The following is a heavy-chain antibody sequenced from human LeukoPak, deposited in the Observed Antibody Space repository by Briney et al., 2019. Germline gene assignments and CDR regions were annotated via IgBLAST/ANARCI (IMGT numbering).Heavy chain of an antibody. Sequence: QAGGSLRLSCAASGFTFSNHWMIWVRQAPGKGLEWVASIKQDGSEKQYVGTVRGRFTISRDNAKNILDLQMNSLTAEDTAVYLCAKDIHYFQSDYWGQGTLVTVSS. CDR1: GFTFSNHW. CDR3: AKDIHYFQSDY. J-gene: IGHJ4*02. V-gene: IGHV3-7*01. CDR2: IKQDGSEK. D-gene: IGHD3-10*01.